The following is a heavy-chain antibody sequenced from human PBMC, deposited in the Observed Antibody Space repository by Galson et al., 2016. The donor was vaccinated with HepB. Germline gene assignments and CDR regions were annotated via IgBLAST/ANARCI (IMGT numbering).Heavy chain of an antibody. CDR1: GVTFGTYA. CDR3: ARDQSRRGPTTFDY. Sequence: SLRLSCAASGVTFGTYAISWVRQAPGKGLEWVSVISGSGGNTYYADSVKGRFTISRDNAKKTLYLQMNSLRAEDTAVYYCARDQSRRGPTTFDYWGLGTLVTVSS. D-gene: IGHD1-1*01. V-gene: IGHV3-23*01. CDR2: ISGSGGNT. J-gene: IGHJ4*02.